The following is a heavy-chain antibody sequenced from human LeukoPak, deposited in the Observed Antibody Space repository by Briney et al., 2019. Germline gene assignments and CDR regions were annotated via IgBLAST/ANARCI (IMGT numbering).Heavy chain of an antibody. V-gene: IGHV1-2*02. CDR2: INPNSGGT. D-gene: IGHD6-19*01. CDR1: GYTFTGYY. J-gene: IGHJ3*02. Sequence: WASVKVSCKASGYTFTGYYMHWVRQAPGQGLEWMGWINPNSGGTNYAQKFQGRVTMTRDTSISTAYMELSRLRSDDTAVYYCARESSGWYEYDAFDIWGQGTMVTVSS. CDR3: ARESSGWYEYDAFDI.